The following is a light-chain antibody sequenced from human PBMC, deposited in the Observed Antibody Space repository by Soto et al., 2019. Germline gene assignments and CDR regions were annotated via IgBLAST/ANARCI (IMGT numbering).Light chain of an antibody. CDR3: LPWYDSLNGYVV. Sequence: QAVLTQPPSASGTPGQRVTISCSGSSSNIGSNTVNWYQQLPGTAPKLVIYSNNQRPSGVPDRFSGSKSGTSASLAISGLQSEDEAVYYCLPWYDSLNGYVVFGRGTEVTVL. J-gene: IGLJ2*01. CDR2: SNN. V-gene: IGLV1-44*01. CDR1: SSNIGSNT.